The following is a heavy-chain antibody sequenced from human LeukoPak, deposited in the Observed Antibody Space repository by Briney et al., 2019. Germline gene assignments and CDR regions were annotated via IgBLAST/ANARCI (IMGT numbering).Heavy chain of an antibody. Sequence: SETLSLTCTVSGGSISSSSYYWGWIRQPPEKGLEWIGSIYYSGSTYYNPSLKSRVTISVDTSKNQFSLKLSSVTAVDTAVYYCATVRGRDSSGRRDYFDYWGQGTLVTVSS. V-gene: IGHV4-39*07. CDR1: GGSISSSSYY. CDR2: IYYSGST. CDR3: ATVRGRDSSGRRDYFDY. J-gene: IGHJ4*02. D-gene: IGHD3-22*01.